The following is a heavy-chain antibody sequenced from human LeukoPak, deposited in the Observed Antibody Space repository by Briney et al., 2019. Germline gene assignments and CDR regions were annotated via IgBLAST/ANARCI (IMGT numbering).Heavy chain of an antibody. D-gene: IGHD2-15*01. Sequence: GGSLTLSCAASGFTFSSYSMNWVRQAPGKGLEWVSSICSSSSYLYYADSVKDRFTISRDKAKNSMYLHMNSLRAEDTAVYYCARDIVVVVAAGSYYSYGMDVWGQRTTVTVSS. V-gene: IGHV3-21*01. CDR1: GFTFSSYS. J-gene: IGHJ6*02. CDR2: ICSSSSYL. CDR3: ARDIVVVVAAGSYYSYGMDV.